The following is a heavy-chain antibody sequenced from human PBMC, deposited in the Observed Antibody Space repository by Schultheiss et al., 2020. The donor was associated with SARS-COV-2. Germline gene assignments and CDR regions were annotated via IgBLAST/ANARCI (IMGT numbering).Heavy chain of an antibody. Sequence: SETLSLTCTVSGDSVSSGDFYCSWVRQPPGKGLEWIGYTYYSGDTHYNPSLKSRATISVDTAKNQFSLQLSSVTAADTAVYYCATGSGDFDHWGQGALVTVSS. V-gene: IGHV4-31*03. CDR2: TYYSGDT. CDR3: ATGSGDFDH. CDR1: GDSVSSGDFY. D-gene: IGHD7-27*01. J-gene: IGHJ4*02.